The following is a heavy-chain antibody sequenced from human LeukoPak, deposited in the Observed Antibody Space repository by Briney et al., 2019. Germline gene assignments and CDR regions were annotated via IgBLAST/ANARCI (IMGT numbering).Heavy chain of an antibody. J-gene: IGHJ6*04. D-gene: IGHD6-13*01. V-gene: IGHV1-2*04. CDR1: GYTFTCYY. CDR2: INPNSGGT. CDR3: ARGGRYSSSWYSHYYYGMDV. Sequence: ASVKVSCKAAGYTFTCYYIHWVRQAPGQGLEWMGWINPNSGGTNYAQKFQGWVTMTRDTYISTPYMEMRRLRSAETAVYYCARGGRYSSSWYSHYYYGMDVWGKGTTVTVSS.